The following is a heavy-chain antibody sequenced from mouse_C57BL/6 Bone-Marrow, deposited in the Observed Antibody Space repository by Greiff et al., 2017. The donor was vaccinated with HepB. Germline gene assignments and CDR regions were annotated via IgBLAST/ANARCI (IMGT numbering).Heavy chain of an antibody. V-gene: IGHV1-22*01. CDR3: ARWRYGSSYLDY. J-gene: IGHJ2*01. CDR2: INPNNGGT. Sequence: EVKLQESGPELVKPGASVKMSCKASGYTFTDYNMHWVKQSHGKSLEWIGYINPNNGGTSYNQKFKGKATLTVNKSSSTAYMELRSLTSEDSAVYYCARWRYGSSYLDYWGQGTTLTVSS. CDR1: GYTFTDYN. D-gene: IGHD1-1*01.